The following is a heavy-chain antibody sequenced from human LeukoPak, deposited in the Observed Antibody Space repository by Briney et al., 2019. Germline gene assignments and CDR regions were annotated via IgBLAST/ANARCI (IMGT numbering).Heavy chain of an antibody. V-gene: IGHV4-39*07. D-gene: IGHD6-19*01. J-gene: IGHJ4*02. CDR2: IYHSGST. CDR1: GGSISSSSYY. CDR3: ATRIAVAGTFDY. Sequence: PSETLSLTCTVSGGSISSSSYYWGWIRQPPGKGLEWIGSIYHSGSTYYNPSLKSRVTISVDTSKNQFSLKLSSVTAADTAVYYCATRIAVAGTFDYWGQGTLVTVSS.